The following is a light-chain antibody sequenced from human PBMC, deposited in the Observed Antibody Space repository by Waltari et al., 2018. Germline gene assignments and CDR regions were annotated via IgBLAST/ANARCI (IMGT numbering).Light chain of an antibody. V-gene: IGLV1-47*01. CDR3: AAWDDSLSGPV. CDR1: SSNIGSNY. J-gene: IGLJ2*01. Sequence: QSVLTQPPSASGTPGQRVTISCSGSSSNIGSNYVSWFQQLPGTAPKLLIYRNNQRPSGVPDRFSGSKSGTSASLAISGLRSEDEAVYYCAAWDDSLSGPVFGGGTKLTVL. CDR2: RNN.